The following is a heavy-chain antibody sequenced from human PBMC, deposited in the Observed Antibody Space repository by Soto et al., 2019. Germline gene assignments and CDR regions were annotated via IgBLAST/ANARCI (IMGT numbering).Heavy chain of an antibody. V-gene: IGHV1-18*01. CDR2: TSASTRNT. CDR1: GYTFTNYA. Sequence: QVQLVQSGAEVKKPGASVKVSCQASGYTFTNYAISWVRQAPGQGLEWMGWTSASTRNTDQAQKFQGRDTRTIVTATNTATMELRSLRSDATAVYYCARCYWSVGRCYACWNSALWGRGTLVTVAS. D-gene: IGHD2-15*01. J-gene: IGHJ2*01. CDR3: ARCYWSVGRCYACWNSAL.